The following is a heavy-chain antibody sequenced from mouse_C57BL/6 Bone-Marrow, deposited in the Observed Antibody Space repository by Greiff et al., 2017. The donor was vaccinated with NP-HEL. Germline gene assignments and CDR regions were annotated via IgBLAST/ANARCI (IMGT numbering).Heavy chain of an antibody. V-gene: IGHV7-3*01. CDR2: IRNKASGYTT. CDR1: VFTFTDYY. CDR3: ARSIYYDYADDPFYAMDY. D-gene: IGHD2-4*01. Sequence: DVKLVESGGGLVQPGGSLSLSCAASVFTFTDYYMNWVRQPPGKALEWLGFIRNKASGYTTEYSASVKGRFTISRDNSQSILYLQMNALRAEDSATYYCARSIYYDYADDPFYAMDYWGQGTSVTVSS. J-gene: IGHJ4*01.